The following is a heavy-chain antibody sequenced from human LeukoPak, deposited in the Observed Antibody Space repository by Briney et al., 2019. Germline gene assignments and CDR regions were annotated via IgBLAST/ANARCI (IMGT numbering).Heavy chain of an antibody. CDR2: IYYTGIT. Sequence: SETLSLTCTVSGGSIRGTYYWAWIRQPPGMGLGWIGYIYYTGITYYNPSLKSRVTISVDTSKKHSSLKLTSVTAADTAVYYCATWDSNSAQGFDTWGPGTLISASP. D-gene: IGHD2/OR15-2a*01. CDR3: ATWDSNSAQGFDT. V-gene: IGHV4-39*02. J-gene: IGHJ5*02. CDR1: GGSIRGTYY.